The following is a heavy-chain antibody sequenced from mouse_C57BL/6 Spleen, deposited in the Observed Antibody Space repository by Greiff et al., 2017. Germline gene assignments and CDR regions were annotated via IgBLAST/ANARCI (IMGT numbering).Heavy chain of an antibody. D-gene: IGHD1-1*01. CDR2: IYPGSGNT. CDR3: ARSPHGSKDFDY. CDR1: GYTFTDYY. Sequence: QVQLQQSGAELVRPGASVKLSCKASGYTFTDYYINWVKQRPGQGLEWIARIYPGSGNTYYNEKFKGKATLTAEKSSSTAYMQLSSLTSEDSAVYFCARSPHGSKDFDYWGQGTTLTVSS. J-gene: IGHJ2*01. V-gene: IGHV1-76*01.